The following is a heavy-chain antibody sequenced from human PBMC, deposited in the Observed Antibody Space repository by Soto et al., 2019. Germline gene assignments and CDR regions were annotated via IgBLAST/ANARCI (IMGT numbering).Heavy chain of an antibody. V-gene: IGHV1-18*01. CDR2: ISAYNGNT. J-gene: IGHJ5*02. CDR1: GYTFTSYG. CDR3: ARYYDILTGYLNWFDP. Sequence: ASVKVSCKASGYTFTSYGISWVRQAPGQGLEWMGWISAYNGNTNYAQKLQGRVTMTTDTSTSTAYMELRSLRSDDTAVYYCARYYDILTGYLNWFDPWGQGTLVTVSS. D-gene: IGHD3-9*01.